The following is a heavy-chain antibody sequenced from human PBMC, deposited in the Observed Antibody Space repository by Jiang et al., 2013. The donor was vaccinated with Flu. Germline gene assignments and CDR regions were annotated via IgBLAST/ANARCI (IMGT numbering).Heavy chain of an antibody. J-gene: IGHJ4*02. V-gene: IGHV4-59*08. D-gene: IGHD3-10*01. CDR3: ARLSQGYYGSGSETWTWDY. Sequence: KSRVTISVDTSKNQFSLKLSSVTAADTAVYYCARLSQGYYGSGSETWTWDYWGQGTLVTVSS.